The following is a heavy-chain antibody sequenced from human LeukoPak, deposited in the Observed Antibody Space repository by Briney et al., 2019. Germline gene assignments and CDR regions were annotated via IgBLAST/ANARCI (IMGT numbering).Heavy chain of an antibody. CDR3: ARRLVGATQPFDY. J-gene: IGHJ4*02. V-gene: IGHV4-34*01. Sequence: PSETLSLTCAVYGGSFSGYYWSWIRQPPGKGLEWIGEINHSGSTNYNPSLKSRVTISVDTSKNQFSLKLSSVTAADTAVYYCARRLVGATQPFDYWGQGTLVTVSS. CDR2: INHSGST. D-gene: IGHD1-26*01. CDR1: GGSFSGYY.